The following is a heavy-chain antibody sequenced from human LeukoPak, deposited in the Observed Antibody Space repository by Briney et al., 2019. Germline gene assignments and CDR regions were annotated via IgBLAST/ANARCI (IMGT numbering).Heavy chain of an antibody. V-gene: IGHV1-24*01. CDR1: GYTLTELS. Sequence: GASVKVSCKVSGYTLTELSMHWVRQAPGKGLEWMGGFDPEDGETIYAQKFQGRVTMTTDTSTSTAYMELRSLRSDDTAVYYCARVDSHHSTRGYYYWGQGTLVTVSS. D-gene: IGHD3-22*01. CDR3: ARVDSHHSTRGYYY. J-gene: IGHJ4*02. CDR2: FDPEDGET.